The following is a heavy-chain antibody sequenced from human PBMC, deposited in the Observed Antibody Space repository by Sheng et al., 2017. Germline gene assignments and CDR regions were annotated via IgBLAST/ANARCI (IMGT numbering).Heavy chain of an antibody. Sequence: QLQLQESGPGLVKPSETLSLTCIVSHGYITSNIYYWGWIRQPPGKGLEWIGSVYYTGSAYYNPSLKSRVTISIDTSKNQFSLRLSSVTATDTAIYFCARGYGSATLPNGANFDYWRQGPLITVSS. CDR1: HGYITSNIYY. J-gene: IGHJ4*02. D-gene: IGHD3-10*01. CDR2: VYYTGSA. V-gene: IGHV4-39*07. CDR3: ARGYGSATLPNGANFDY.